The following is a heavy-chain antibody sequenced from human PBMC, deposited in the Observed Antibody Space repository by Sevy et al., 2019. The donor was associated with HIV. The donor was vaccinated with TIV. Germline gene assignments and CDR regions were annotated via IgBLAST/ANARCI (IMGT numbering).Heavy chain of an antibody. V-gene: IGHV3-21*01. CDR1: GFTFSSYS. J-gene: IGHJ3*02. D-gene: IGHD2-15*01. CDR3: ARDHREGDCSGGSCYSDAFDI. CDR2: ISSSSNYI. Sequence: GGSLRLSCAASGFTFSSYSMNWVRQAPGKGLEWVSSISSSSNYIYYADSVKGRFTISRDNAKNSLYLQMNSLRAEDTAVYYCARDHREGDCSGGSCYSDAFDIWGQGTMVTVSS.